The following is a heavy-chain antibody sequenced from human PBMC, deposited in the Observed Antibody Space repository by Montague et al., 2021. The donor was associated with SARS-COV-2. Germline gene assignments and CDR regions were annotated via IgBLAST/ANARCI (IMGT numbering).Heavy chain of an antibody. CDR1: RGSLRLTSYH. CDR2: IYHTGST. D-gene: IGHD1-26*01. J-gene: IGHJ4*02. CDR3: ANFYSGSYNY. V-gene: IGHV4-39*01. Sequence: SETLSLTCTVSRGSLRLTSYHWGWIRQPPGKGLEWIGSIYHTGSTYYDPSLESRVTMSVDNSKNQFSLMLTSVTAADTAVYYCANFYSGSYNYWGQGSLVTVSS.